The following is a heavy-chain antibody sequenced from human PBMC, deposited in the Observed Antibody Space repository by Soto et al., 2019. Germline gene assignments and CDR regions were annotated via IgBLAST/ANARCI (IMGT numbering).Heavy chain of an antibody. V-gene: IGHV4-59*01. D-gene: IGHD3-22*01. CDR3: ARYWFLVPGRFYFDY. CDR2: VDYSGNS. J-gene: IGHJ4*02. Sequence: PSETLALTCTVSGGSINTYYMSWIRQPPGKGLEWIGYVDYSGNSDSSPSLKSRVTISIDTSKKQVSLKLNSVTAADTAVYYCARYWFLVPGRFYFDYWGQGLLLTVSS. CDR1: GGSINTYY.